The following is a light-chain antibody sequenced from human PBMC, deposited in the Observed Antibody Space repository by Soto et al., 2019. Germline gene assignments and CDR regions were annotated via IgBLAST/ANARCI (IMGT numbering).Light chain of an antibody. CDR3: QQYNKWPIT. CDR2: GAS. V-gene: IGKV3D-15*01. Sequence: EIVMLKSPATLSVSPGERATLSGRASQSVSNNLAWYQQKPGQAPRLLIYGASTRATGIPARFSGSGSGTDFTLTISSLQSEEFAVYSCQQYNKWPITFGQGTRLEIK. CDR1: QSVSNN. J-gene: IGKJ5*01.